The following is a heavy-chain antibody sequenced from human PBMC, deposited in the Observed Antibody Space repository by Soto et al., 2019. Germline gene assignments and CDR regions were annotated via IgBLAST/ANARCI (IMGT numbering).Heavy chain of an antibody. CDR3: ARGGIQLRCLEWLLKGYFDY. D-gene: IGHD3-3*01. J-gene: IGHJ4*02. Sequence: LSLTCAVYGGSFSGYYWSWIRQPPGKGLEWIGEINHSGSTNYNPSLKSRVTISVDTSKNQFSLKLSSVTAADTAVYYCARGGIQLRCLEWLLKGYFDYWGQGTLVTVSS. CDR1: GGSFSGYY. V-gene: IGHV4-34*01. CDR2: INHSGST.